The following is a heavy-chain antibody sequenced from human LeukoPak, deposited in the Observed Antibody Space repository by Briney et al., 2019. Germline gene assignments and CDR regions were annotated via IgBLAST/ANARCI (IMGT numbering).Heavy chain of an antibody. CDR2: ISGSGGST. Sequence: HPGGSLRLSCAASGFTFSSYAMSWVRQAPGKGLEWVSAISGSGGSTYYADSVKGRFTISRDNSKNTLYLQMNSLRAEDTGVYYCANVRVSGSSRWGRYFDYWGQGTLVTVSS. V-gene: IGHV3-23*01. J-gene: IGHJ4*02. D-gene: IGHD6-13*01. CDR1: GFTFSSYA. CDR3: ANVRVSGSSRWGRYFDY.